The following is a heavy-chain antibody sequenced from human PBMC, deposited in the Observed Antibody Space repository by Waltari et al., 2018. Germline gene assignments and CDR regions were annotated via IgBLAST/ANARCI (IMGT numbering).Heavy chain of an antibody. J-gene: IGHJ6*02. D-gene: IGHD4-17*01. CDR3: ARDIYGDLIYYYGMDV. CDR2: IYYSGST. V-gene: IGHV4-39*07. CDR1: GGSISSSSYY. Sequence: QLQLQESGPGLVKPSETLSLTCTVSGGSISSSSYYWGWIRQPPGKGLEWIGSIYYSGSTYYNPSLKSRVTISVDTSKNQFSLKLSSVTAADTAVYYCARDIYGDLIYYYGMDVWGQGTTVTVSS.